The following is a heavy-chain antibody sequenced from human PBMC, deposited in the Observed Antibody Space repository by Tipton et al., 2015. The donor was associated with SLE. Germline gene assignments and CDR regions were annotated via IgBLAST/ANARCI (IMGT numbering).Heavy chain of an antibody. CDR3: GRSRAEWGSWFDR. D-gene: IGHD1-26*01. CDR2: INPKSGGT. Sequence: QSGAEVKKPGASVKVSCKASGYSFSDYFTHWVRQAPGQGLEWMGWINPKSGGTNYAQKFQGRVTMTRDTSTNTAYMQLSSLTSQDTGIYYCGRSRAEWGSWFDRWGQGTLATVSS. J-gene: IGHJ5*02. CDR1: GYSFSDYF. V-gene: IGHV1-2*02.